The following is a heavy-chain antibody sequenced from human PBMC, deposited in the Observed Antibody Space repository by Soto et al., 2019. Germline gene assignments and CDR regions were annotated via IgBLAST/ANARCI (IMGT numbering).Heavy chain of an antibody. J-gene: IGHJ6*02. V-gene: IGHV1-69*01. D-gene: IGHD3-3*01. CDR2: IIPIFGTA. Sequence: QVQLVQSGAEVKKPGSSVKVSCKASGGTFSSYAISWVRQAPGQGLEWMGGIIPIFGTANYAQKFQGRVTITADESTSTAYMELSSLRSEGTAVYYCARDRVSDFWSGYYPYYYYGMDVWGQGTTVTVSS. CDR3: ARDRVSDFWSGYYPYYYYGMDV. CDR1: GGTFSSYA.